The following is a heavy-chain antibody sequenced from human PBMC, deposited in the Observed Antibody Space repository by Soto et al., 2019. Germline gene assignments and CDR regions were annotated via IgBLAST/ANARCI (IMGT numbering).Heavy chain of an antibody. CDR2: ISYGGST. V-gene: IGHV4-30-4*01. CDR3: ATMGTPATGLYYFDY. Sequence: SETLSLTCTVSGGSISSGNYYWSWIRQPPGKGLEWIGFISYGGSTYYSASIKSRFTISVDTSKNQFSLNLSFVTAADTAVYYCATMGTPATGLYYFDYWGQGTLVTVSS. CDR1: GGSISSGNYY. J-gene: IGHJ4*02. D-gene: IGHD1-7*01.